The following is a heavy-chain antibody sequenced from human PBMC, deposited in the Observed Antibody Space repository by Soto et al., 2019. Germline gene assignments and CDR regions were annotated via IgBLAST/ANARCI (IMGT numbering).Heavy chain of an antibody. Sequence: SVKVSCKASGGTFSSYAISWVRQAPGQGLEWMGGIIPIFGTANYAQKFQGRVTITADESTSTAYMELSSLRSEDTAVYYCARERRNHKALMEVWGQGTRVKVS. CDR1: GGTFSSYA. J-gene: IGHJ6*02. CDR3: ARERRNHKALMEV. CDR2: IIPIFGTA. V-gene: IGHV1-69*13.